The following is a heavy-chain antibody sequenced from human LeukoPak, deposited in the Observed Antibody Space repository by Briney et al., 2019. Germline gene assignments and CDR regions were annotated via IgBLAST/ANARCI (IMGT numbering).Heavy chain of an antibody. Sequence: PGGSLRLSCAASGFTFCSYGMHWVRQAPGKGLEWVAFIRYDGSNKYYADSVKGRFTISRDNSKNTLYLQMNSLRAEDTAVYYCAKEGVPAAIPDYWGQGTLVTVSS. CDR3: AKEGVPAAIPDY. CDR1: GFTFCSYG. CDR2: IRYDGSNK. V-gene: IGHV3-30*02. D-gene: IGHD2-2*02. J-gene: IGHJ4*02.